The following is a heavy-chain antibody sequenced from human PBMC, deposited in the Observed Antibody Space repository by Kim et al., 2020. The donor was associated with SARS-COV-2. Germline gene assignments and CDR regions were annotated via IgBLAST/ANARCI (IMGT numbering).Heavy chain of an antibody. CDR1: GFTFDDYA. CDR2: ISWNSGSI. J-gene: IGHJ6*02. D-gene: IGHD6-19*01. V-gene: IGHV3-9*01. CDR3: AKDTSSSGWYYYGIDV. Sequence: GGSLRLSCAASGFTFDDYAMNWVRQAPGKGLEWVSAISWNSGSIAYADSVKGRYTITRDNAKNSLYLQMNSLRAEDTALYYYAKDTSSSGWYYYGIDVWGQGTTVTVSS.